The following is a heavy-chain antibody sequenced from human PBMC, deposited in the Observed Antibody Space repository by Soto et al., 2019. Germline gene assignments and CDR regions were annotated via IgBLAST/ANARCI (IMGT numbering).Heavy chain of an antibody. V-gene: IGHV1-18*01. CDR2: ISAYNGNT. D-gene: IGHD1-26*01. Sequence: QVQLVQSGAEVKKPGASVKVSCKASGYTFTSYGISWVRQAPGQGLEWMGWISAYNGNTNYAQKLQGRVTMTTDTATSPADVELRSLRSDDTALYCGARGSSGSYPYRGQGTLVTVSS. CDR3: ARGSSGSYPY. J-gene: IGHJ4*02. CDR1: GYTFTSYG.